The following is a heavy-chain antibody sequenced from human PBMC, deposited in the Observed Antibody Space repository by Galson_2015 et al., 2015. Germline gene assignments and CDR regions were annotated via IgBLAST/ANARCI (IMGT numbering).Heavy chain of an antibody. CDR3: ARAPPYYDFWSGYYTN. CDR1: GGSFSGYY. V-gene: IGHV4-34*01. D-gene: IGHD3-3*01. Sequence: ETLSLTCAVYGGSFSGYYWSWIRQPPGKGLEWIGEINHSGSTNYNPSLKSRVTISVDTSKNQFSLKLSSVTAADTAVYYCARAPPYYDFWSGYYTNWGQGTLVTVSS. J-gene: IGHJ4*02. CDR2: INHSGST.